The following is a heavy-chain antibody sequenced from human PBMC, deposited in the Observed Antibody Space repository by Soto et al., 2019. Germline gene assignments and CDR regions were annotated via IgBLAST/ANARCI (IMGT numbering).Heavy chain of an antibody. D-gene: IGHD3-16*01. J-gene: IGHJ3*02. Sequence: GEPLKISCKGSGYSFTSYWIGWVRQMPGKGLEWRGIIYPGDSDTRYSPSFQGQVTISADKSISTAYLQWSSLKASDTAMYYCARPGQDGGSAFDIWGQGTMVTVSS. CDR3: ARPGQDGGSAFDI. CDR2: IYPGDSDT. V-gene: IGHV5-51*01. CDR1: GYSFTSYW.